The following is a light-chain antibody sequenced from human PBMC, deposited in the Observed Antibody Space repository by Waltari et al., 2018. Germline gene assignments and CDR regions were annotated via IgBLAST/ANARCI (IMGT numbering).Light chain of an antibody. CDR2: LGS. V-gene: IGKV2-28*01. CDR1: QGLLHSEGHIL. CDR3: MQGLQTPT. J-gene: IGKJ5*01. Sequence: DIVLTQSPLSLPVTPGEPASIPCRSSQGLLHSEGHILLDWYLQKTGQSPKLLIYLGSHRASGVPDRFSGSGSGTDFTLEISRVEAEDVGVYFCMQGLQTPTFGQGTRL.